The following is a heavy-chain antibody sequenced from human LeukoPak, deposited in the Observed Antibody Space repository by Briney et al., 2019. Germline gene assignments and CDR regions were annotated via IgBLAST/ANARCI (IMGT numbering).Heavy chain of an antibody. V-gene: IGHV3-23*01. J-gene: IGHJ4*02. CDR1: GFIFSDHA. CDR3: AKVSWVGTVPSYHFVS. CDR2: IRGAGTNT. Sequence: GGSLRLSCAASGFIFSDHAMSWVRQAPGKGLEWVSAIRGAGTNTYYAASVKGRFTISRDNSKNTAYLQMDSLRAEDTAVYYCAKVSWVGTVPSYHFVSWGRGTQVTVSS. D-gene: IGHD4-17*01.